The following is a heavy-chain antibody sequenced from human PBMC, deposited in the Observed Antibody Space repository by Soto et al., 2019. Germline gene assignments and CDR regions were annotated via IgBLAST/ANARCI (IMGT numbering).Heavy chain of an antibody. J-gene: IGHJ4*02. Sequence: SETLSLTCAVSGGSISGGGFSWSWIRQPPGKGLEWIGYILHTGGTQYNPSLKSRVSMSVDKSKNQFSLHLTSVTAADTAVYYCARLQFGEGFDYWGQGALVTISS. D-gene: IGHD3-10*01. V-gene: IGHV4-30-2*01. CDR1: GGSISGGGFS. CDR3: ARLQFGEGFDY. CDR2: ILHTGGT.